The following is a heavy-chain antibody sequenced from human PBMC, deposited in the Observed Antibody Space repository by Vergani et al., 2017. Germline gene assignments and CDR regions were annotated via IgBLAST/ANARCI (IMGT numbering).Heavy chain of an antibody. Sequence: EVQLVESGGGLVQPGGSLRLSCAASGFTFSSYEMNWVRQAPGKGLEWVSYISSSGSTIYYADSVKGRFTISRDNAKNSPYLQMSSLRAEDTAVYYCARVEQLVEADAFDLWGQGTMVTVSS. CDR3: ARVEQLVEADAFDL. V-gene: IGHV3-48*03. J-gene: IGHJ3*01. D-gene: IGHD6-6*01. CDR2: ISSSGSTI. CDR1: GFTFSSYE.